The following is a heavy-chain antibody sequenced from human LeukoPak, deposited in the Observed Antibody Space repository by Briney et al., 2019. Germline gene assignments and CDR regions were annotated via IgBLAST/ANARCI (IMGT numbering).Heavy chain of an antibody. CDR1: GFSFSRYA. V-gene: IGHV3-21*05. CDR2: VNAESTDI. D-gene: IGHD3-10*01. CDR3: ARASGSGRLPEDY. J-gene: IGHJ4*02. Sequence: GGSLRLSCAASGFSFSRYAMNWVRQAPGKGLEWVSYVNAESTDILYADSVKGRFTISRDNAKNSLYLQMNSLRAEDTAVYYCARASGSGRLPEDYWGQGTLVTVSS.